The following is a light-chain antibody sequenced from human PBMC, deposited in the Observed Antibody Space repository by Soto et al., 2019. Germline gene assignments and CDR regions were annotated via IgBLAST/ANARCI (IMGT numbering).Light chain of an antibody. CDR2: DAS. CDR1: QSVSGSH. J-gene: IGKJ1*01. V-gene: IGKV3-20*01. CDR3: LQYVASPWT. Sequence: ENVLTQSPGTLSLSPGERATLSCRASQSVSGSHLAWYQQKPGQAPRLLIYDASNRATGIPDRFSGSGSGTDFTLTISRLEPEDFAVYFCLQYVASPWTFGQGTKVDIK.